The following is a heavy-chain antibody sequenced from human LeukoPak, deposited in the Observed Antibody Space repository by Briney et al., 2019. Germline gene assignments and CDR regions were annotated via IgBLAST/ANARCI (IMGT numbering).Heavy chain of an antibody. V-gene: IGHV4-59*12. CDR3: ARARSGYSYGYYYYYGMDV. Sequence: SETLSLTCTVSGGSTSDYYWNWIRQPPGKGLEWVGYIYYRGTTNYNPSLNSRVTISLDSSKNQFSLKLSSVTAADTAVYYCARARSGYSYGYYYYYGMDVWGQGTTVTVSS. J-gene: IGHJ6*02. CDR1: GGSTSDYY. D-gene: IGHD5-18*01. CDR2: IYYRGTT.